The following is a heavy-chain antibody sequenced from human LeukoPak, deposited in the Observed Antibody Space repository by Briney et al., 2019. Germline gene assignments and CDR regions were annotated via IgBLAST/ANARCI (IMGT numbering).Heavy chain of an antibody. CDR3: VKERGQLKSFDI. CDR2: ISPSGAS. D-gene: IGHD6-13*01. V-gene: IGHV1-2*02. Sequence: ASVKVSCKASGFIANDYFMHWVRQAPGQGLEWMIYISPSGASGYAQKFRGRVTVTRDTSINTVYMGLTRLTFDDTATYFCVKERGQLKSFDIWGQGTMVTVSA. J-gene: IGHJ3*02. CDR1: GFIANDYF.